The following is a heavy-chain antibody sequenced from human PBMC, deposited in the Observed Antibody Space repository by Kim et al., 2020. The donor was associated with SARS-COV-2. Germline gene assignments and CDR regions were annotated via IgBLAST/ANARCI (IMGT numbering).Heavy chain of an antibody. CDR2: IYYSGST. V-gene: IGHV4-39*01. CDR1: GGSISSSSYY. J-gene: IGHJ4*02. CDR3: ARQEQQLVPY. Sequence: SETLSLTCTVSGGSISSSSYYWGWIRQPPGKGLEWIGSIYYSGSTYYNPSLKSRVTISVDTSKNQFSLKLSSVTAADTAVYYCARQEQQLVPYWGQGTLVTVSS. D-gene: IGHD6-13*01.